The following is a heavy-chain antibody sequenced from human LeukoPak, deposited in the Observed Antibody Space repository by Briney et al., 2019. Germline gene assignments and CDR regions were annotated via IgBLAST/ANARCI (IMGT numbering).Heavy chain of an antibody. Sequence: ASVKVSCKASGYTFTDYYIHWVRQAPGQGLEWMGWITPNSGGTNYAQKFQGRVTMTRDTPISTASLELRSLTSDDTAVYYCARLEGTGYRGGWFDPWGQGSLVTVSS. J-gene: IGHJ5*02. D-gene: IGHD3-9*01. V-gene: IGHV1-2*02. CDR3: ARLEGTGYRGGWFDP. CDR1: GYTFTDYY. CDR2: ITPNSGGT.